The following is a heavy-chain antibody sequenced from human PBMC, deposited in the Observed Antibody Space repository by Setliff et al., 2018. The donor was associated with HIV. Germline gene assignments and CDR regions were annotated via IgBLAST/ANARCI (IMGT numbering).Heavy chain of an antibody. J-gene: IGHJ4*02. V-gene: IGHV3-72*01. CDR1: GFTFSSYG. CDR2: SRNKANSYIT. D-gene: IGHD3-10*01. CDR3: IFYYYGYPY. Sequence: GGSLRLSCAASGFTFSSYGMHWVRQAPGKGLEWVGRSRNKANSYITEYAASVKGRFTVSRDDSKNSLYLQMNSLNTEDTATYYGIFYYYGYPYWGQGTLVTVSS.